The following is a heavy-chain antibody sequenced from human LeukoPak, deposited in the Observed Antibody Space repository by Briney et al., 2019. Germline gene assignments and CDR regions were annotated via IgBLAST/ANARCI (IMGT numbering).Heavy chain of an antibody. CDR2: LYYSGST. CDR3: ARVRGTFETD. V-gene: IGHV4-59*01. D-gene: IGHD2/OR15-2a*01. Sequence: SETLSLTCTVSGASIRTDYWSWIRQPPGKGLEWIGYLYYSGSTTYSPSLKSRVTMSVDTSKSQFSLKLNSVTAADTAIYYCARVRGTFETDWGQGTLVTVSS. J-gene: IGHJ1*01. CDR1: GASIRTDY.